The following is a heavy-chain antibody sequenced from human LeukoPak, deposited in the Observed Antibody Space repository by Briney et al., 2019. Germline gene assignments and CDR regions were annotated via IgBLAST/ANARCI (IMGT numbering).Heavy chain of an antibody. J-gene: IGHJ4*02. D-gene: IGHD3-10*01. CDR1: GFTFSSYS. V-gene: IGHV3-21*01. CDR3: ARDSGEPPPYFDY. Sequence: PGGSLRLSYAASGFTFSSYSMNWVRQAPGKGLEWVSSISSSSSYIYYADSVKGRFTISRDNAKNSLYLQMNSLRAEDTAVYYCARDSGEPPPYFDYWGQGTLVTVSS. CDR2: ISSSSSYI.